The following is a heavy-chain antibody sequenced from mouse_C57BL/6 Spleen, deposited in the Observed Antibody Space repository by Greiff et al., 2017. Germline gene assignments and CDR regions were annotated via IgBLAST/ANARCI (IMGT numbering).Heavy chain of an antibody. Sequence: QVQLQQSGPGLVQPSQSLSITCTVSGFSLTSYGVHWVRQSPGKGLEWLGVIWSGGSTDYNAAFISRLSISKDNSKSQVFFKMNSLQADDTAIYYCARPYGSSGTWFAYWGQGTLVTVSA. CDR3: ARPYGSSGTWFAY. J-gene: IGHJ3*01. D-gene: IGHD1-1*01. CDR1: GFSLTSYG. CDR2: IWSGGST. V-gene: IGHV2-2*01.